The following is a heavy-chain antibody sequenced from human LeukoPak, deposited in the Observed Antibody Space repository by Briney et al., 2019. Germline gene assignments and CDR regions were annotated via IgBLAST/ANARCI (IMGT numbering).Heavy chain of an antibody. V-gene: IGHV3-23*01. Sequence: GGSLRLSCAASVFTFSTYAMSWVRQAPGKGLEWGSVISNSGGSTYYADSVKGRFAISRDNSKNTLYLQMNSLRAEDTAVYYCAKHSNFGLITPRDYWGQGTLVTVSS. CDR2: ISNSGGST. J-gene: IGHJ4*02. CDR1: VFTFSTYA. CDR3: AKHSNFGLITPRDY. D-gene: IGHD3-3*01.